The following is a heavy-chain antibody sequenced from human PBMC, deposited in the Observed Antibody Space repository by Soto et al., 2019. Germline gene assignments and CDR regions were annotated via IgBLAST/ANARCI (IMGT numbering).Heavy chain of an antibody. D-gene: IGHD2-15*01. CDR3: AKDLGRSHSSVGAFDI. Sequence: GGSLRLSCASSVCTFSSYAMSCVRESPGKGLEWVSAISGSGGSTYYADSVKGRFTISRDNSKNTLYLQMNSLRAEDTAVYYCAKDLGRSHSSVGAFDIWGQGTMVNVSS. V-gene: IGHV3-23*01. CDR1: VCTFSSYA. CDR2: ISGSGGST. J-gene: IGHJ3*02.